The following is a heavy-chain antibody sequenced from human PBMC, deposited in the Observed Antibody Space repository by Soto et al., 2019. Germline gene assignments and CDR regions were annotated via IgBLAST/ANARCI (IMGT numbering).Heavy chain of an antibody. D-gene: IGHD3-10*01. V-gene: IGHV1-3*01. J-gene: IGHJ6*02. CDR3: ARAGRFGELSYGMDV. Sequence: TSVKLSCEACGDRLTSYAMHWQRQSPKQRLEWMGWINAGNGNTKYSQKFQGRVTITRDTSASTAYMELSSLRSEDTAVYYCARAGRFGELSYGMDVWGQGTTVTVSS. CDR1: GDRLTSYA. CDR2: INAGNGNT.